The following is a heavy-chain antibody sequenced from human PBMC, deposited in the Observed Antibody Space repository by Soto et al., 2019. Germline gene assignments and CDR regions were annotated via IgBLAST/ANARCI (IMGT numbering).Heavy chain of an antibody. CDR2: ISGSVGST. CDR3: AKDRTIASRNFDS. J-gene: IGHJ4*02. D-gene: IGHD6-6*01. V-gene: IGHV3-23*01. Sequence: EVQLLESGGGFVQPGGSLRLSCTASGFTFSDHGMHWVRQAPGKGLEWVSSISGSVGSTFYADSVKGRFTISRDNSMNTLYLQMNSLRAEDTAVYYCAKDRTIASRNFDSWGQGALVTGSS. CDR1: GFTFSDHG.